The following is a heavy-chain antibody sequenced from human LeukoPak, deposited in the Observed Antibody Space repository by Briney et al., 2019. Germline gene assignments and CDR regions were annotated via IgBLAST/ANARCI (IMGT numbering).Heavy chain of an antibody. CDR1: GGSISSYY. CDR2: IYNSGST. V-gene: IGHV4-59*01. D-gene: IGHD3-10*01. CDR3: ARETPYGSGSYPFDY. J-gene: IGHJ4*02. Sequence: SETLSLTCTVSGGSISSYYWNWIRQPPGKGLEWIGYIYNSGSTNNNPSLKSRVTISVDTSKKQFSLRLSSVTAADTAVYYCARETPYGSGSYPFDYWGKGILVTVSS.